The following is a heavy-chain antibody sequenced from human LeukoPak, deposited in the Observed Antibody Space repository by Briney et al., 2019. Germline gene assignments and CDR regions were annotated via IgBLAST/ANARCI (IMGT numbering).Heavy chain of an antibody. Sequence: SETLSLTCAVYGGSFSGYYWSWIRQPPGKGLECIGEINHSGSTNYNPSLKSRVTISVDTSKNQFSLKLSSVTAADTAVYYCARASEVVVAARYNWFDPWGQGTLVTVSS. V-gene: IGHV4-34*01. CDR3: ARASEVVVAARYNWFDP. D-gene: IGHD2-15*01. CDR1: GGSFSGYY. CDR2: INHSGST. J-gene: IGHJ5*02.